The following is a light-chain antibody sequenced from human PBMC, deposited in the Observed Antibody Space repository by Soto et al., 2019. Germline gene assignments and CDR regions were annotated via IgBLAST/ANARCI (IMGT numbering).Light chain of an antibody. Sequence: DIVMTQSPDSLAVSLGERATINCKSSQSVLYSSNNKNYLAWYQQKPGQPPKLLIYWASTRESGVPDRFSGSGSGTDLTLTISSLQAEDVAVYHCQQYYTTPSPTFSGGTKVEIK. J-gene: IGKJ4*01. CDR3: QQYYTTPSPT. CDR1: QSVLYSSNNKNY. CDR2: WAS. V-gene: IGKV4-1*01.